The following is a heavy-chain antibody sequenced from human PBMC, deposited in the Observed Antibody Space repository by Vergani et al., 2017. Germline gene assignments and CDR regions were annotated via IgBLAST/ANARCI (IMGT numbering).Heavy chain of an antibody. J-gene: IGHJ4*02. V-gene: IGHV4-31*03. CDR1: GGSISSGGYY. CDR3: ARVEVTMVRGADFDY. CDR2: IYYSGST. Sequence: QVQLQESGPGLVTPSQTLSLTCTVSGGSISSGGYYWGWIRQHPGKGLGWIGYIYYSGSTYYNPSLKSRVTISVDTSKNQFSLKLSSVTAADTAVYYCARVEVTMVRGADFDYWGQGTLVTVSS. D-gene: IGHD3-10*01.